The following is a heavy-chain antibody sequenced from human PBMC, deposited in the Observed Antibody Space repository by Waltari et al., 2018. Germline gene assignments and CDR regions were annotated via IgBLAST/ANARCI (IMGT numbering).Heavy chain of an antibody. V-gene: IGHV4-59*01. D-gene: IGHD1-26*01. CDR2: VYYSGIT. CDR3: ARDGFVVGGNAPGNWFDP. J-gene: IGHJ5*02. Sequence: QVQLQESGPRLVKPSETLSLTCTVYGASLSSYFWSWIRQPPGKGLERIGYVYYSGITNYNPSLKSRVIISVDPSKNQVSLKLNSLTASATAVYYWARDGFVVGGNAPGNWFDPWGQGTLVTVSS. CDR1: GASLSSYF.